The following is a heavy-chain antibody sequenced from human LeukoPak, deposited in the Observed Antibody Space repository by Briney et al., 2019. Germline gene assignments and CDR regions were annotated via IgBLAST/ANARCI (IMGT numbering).Heavy chain of an antibody. CDR2: INPSGGST. CDR1: GYSFSSYY. Sequence: ASVKVSCKASGYSFSSYYIHWVRQAPGQGLEWMGIINPSGGSTSYAQKFQGRVTMTRDTSTSTVYMELSSLSSEDTAVYYCARGLMAGNTALFDYWGQGTLVTVSS. V-gene: IGHV1-46*01. D-gene: IGHD5-24*01. J-gene: IGHJ4*02. CDR3: ARGLMAGNTALFDY.